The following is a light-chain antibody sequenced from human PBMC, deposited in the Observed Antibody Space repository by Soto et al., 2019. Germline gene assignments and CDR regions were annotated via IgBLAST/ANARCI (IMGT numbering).Light chain of an antibody. V-gene: IGKV1-9*01. CDR1: QGISSY. CDR3: QQVNVYPST. Sequence: IQFTQSQASLSPSVGDRVTITCRASQGISSYLGWYQQKPGKAPNLLIYDASTLHSGVPSRFSGGGSGTDFTLTISSLQPEDFATYYCQQVNVYPSTFGGGTKVDIK. CDR2: DAS. J-gene: IGKJ4*01.